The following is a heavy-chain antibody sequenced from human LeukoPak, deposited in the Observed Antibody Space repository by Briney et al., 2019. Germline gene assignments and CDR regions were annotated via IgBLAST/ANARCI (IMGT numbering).Heavy chain of an antibody. V-gene: IGHV1-2*02. J-gene: IGHJ4*02. CDR2: INPNSGGT. CDR3: ASDAYSSSSGLFDY. D-gene: IGHD6-6*01. CDR1: GYTFTGYY. Sequence: ASVKVSCKASGYTFTGYYLHWVRQAPGQGLEWMGWINPNSGGTNYAQKFQGRVTMTRDTSISTAYMELSRLRSDDTAVYYCASDAYSSSSGLFDYCGQGTLVTVSS.